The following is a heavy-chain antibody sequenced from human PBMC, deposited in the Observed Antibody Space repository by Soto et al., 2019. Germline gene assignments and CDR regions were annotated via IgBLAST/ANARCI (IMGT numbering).Heavy chain of an antibody. V-gene: IGHV1-69*12. CDR2: IIPIFGTA. J-gene: IGHJ5*02. D-gene: IGHD5-18*01. Sequence: QVQLVQSGAEVKKPGSSVKVSCKASGGTFSSYAISWVRQAPGQGLEWMGGIIPIFGTANYAQKFQGRVTITADESTSTAYMELSSLRSDDTAVYYCARGDGQLWLPHNWFDPCGQGTLVTVSS. CDR3: ARGDGQLWLPHNWFDP. CDR1: GGTFSSYA.